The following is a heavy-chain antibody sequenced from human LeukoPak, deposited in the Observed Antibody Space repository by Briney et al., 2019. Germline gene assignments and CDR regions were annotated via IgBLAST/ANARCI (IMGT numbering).Heavy chain of an antibody. CDR3: AREEGGGGSYADY. CDR2: VIPIFGTA. D-gene: IGHD1-26*01. CDR1: GGTFSSYA. Sequence: SVKVSCKASGGTFSSYAISWVRQAPGQGLEWMGGVIPIFGTANYAQKFQGRVTITADESTSTAYMELSSLRSEDTAVYYCAREEGGGGSYADYWGQGTLVTVSS. V-gene: IGHV1-69*01. J-gene: IGHJ4*02.